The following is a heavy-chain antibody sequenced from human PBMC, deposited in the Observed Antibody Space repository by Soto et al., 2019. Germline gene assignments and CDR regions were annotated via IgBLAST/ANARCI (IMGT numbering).Heavy chain of an antibody. V-gene: IGHV1-18*01. CDR1: GYAFTTYG. CDR3: ARGRYGDY. CDR2: ISAHNGNT. J-gene: IGHJ4*02. D-gene: IGHD1-1*01. Sequence: QVHLVQSGAEVKKPGASVKVPCKGSGYAFTTYGITWVRQAPGQGLEWMGWISAHNGNTNYAQKLQGRVTVTRDTSTSTAYMELRSLRSDATAVYYCARGRYGDYWGQGALVTVSS.